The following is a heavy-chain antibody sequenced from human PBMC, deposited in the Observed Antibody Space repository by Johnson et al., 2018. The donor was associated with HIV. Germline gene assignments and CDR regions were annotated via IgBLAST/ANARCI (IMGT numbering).Heavy chain of an antibody. CDR3: AKHIVLVVYAIGAAFDI. Sequence: QVQLVESGGGVVQPGKSLTLSCVGSGLSFSNFGIHWVRQAPGKGPEWVAVISFDGNLKKYADSVKGRFTISRDNSKNTLYLQMSSLRQDTAVYYCAKHIVLVVYAIGAAFDIWGQGTMVTVSS. J-gene: IGHJ3*02. CDR2: ISFDGNLK. CDR1: GLSFSNFG. V-gene: IGHV3-30*18. D-gene: IGHD2-8*02.